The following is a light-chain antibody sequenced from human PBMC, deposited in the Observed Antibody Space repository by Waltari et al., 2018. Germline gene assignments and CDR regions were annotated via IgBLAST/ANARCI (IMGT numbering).Light chain of an antibody. J-gene: IGKJ1*01. CDR2: SAS. CDR1: QRLSRF. V-gene: IGKV3-20*01. CDR3: QHYVRLPAT. Sequence: IVLTPSPGTLSLSPGEGAPLACRGSQRLSRFLAWYPQKPGPAPRLLMYSASRRATGIPDRFSGSGSRTDFSLTISRLEPEDSAVYYCQHYVRLPATFGQGTKVEVK.